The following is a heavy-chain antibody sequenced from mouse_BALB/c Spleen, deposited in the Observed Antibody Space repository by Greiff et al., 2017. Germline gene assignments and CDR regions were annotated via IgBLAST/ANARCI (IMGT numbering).Heavy chain of an antibody. CDR1: GSSFTSYY. V-gene: IGHV1-66*01. J-gene: IGHJ4*01. CDR3: ARTEYGLYYYAMDY. D-gene: IGHD2-10*02. Sequence: LQESGPELVKPGASVKISCKASGSSFTSYYIHWVKQRPGQGLEWIGWIFPGSGNTKYNEKFKGKATLTADTSSSTAYMQLSSLTSEDSAVYFCARTEYGLYYYAMDYWGQGTSVTVSS. CDR2: IFPGSGNT.